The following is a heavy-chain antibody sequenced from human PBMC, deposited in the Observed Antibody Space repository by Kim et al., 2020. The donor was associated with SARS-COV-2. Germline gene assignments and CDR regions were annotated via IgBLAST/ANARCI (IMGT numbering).Heavy chain of an antibody. V-gene: IGHV4-39*01. CDR3: SKHKVTPPLDP. D-gene: IGHD2-21*02. J-gene: IGHJ5*02. CDR2: VHYTGST. Sequence: SETLSLTCTVSGCPISSNDYYWSLIRQPPGKGLEWVASVHYTGSTYPNPSLRSLPIISVDATKKQFPLKLSLVTAATTAYYYCSKHKVTPPLDPWGQGILVIVSS. CDR1: GCPISSNDYY.